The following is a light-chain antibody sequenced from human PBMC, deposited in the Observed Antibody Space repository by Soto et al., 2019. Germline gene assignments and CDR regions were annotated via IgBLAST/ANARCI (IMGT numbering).Light chain of an antibody. CDR3: QQYETFSGT. J-gene: IGKJ1*01. Sequence: DIQMTQAPSTLSASFGDTVIVTCRASQSVSGWLAWYQQKPGEAPKLLIYDASALPRGVPSRFSGSGSGTKFTLTIASLQPDDFATYYCQQYETFSGTLGPAPKVDIK. CDR2: DAS. V-gene: IGKV1-5*01. CDR1: QSVSGW.